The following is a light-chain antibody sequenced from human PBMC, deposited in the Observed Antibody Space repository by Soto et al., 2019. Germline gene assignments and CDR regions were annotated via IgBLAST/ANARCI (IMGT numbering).Light chain of an antibody. CDR2: TVS. CDR3: MQRIEFPLT. CDR1: QSLLDSDDGNTY. Sequence: DIVMTQTPLSLTVTPGEPASISCRSSQSLLDSDDGNTYLDWYLQKPGQSPQLLIYTVSYRASGVPDRFSGSGSGTDFTLKISRVEPEDVGVYYCMQRIEFPLTFGGGTKVDIK. J-gene: IGKJ4*01. V-gene: IGKV2-40*01.